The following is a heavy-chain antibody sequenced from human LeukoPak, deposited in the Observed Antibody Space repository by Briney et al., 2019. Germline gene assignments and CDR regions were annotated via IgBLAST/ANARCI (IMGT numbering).Heavy chain of an antibody. D-gene: IGHD2-2*01. CDR2: ISYDGNDK. CDR1: GFTFITYG. CDR3: AKSTAPAGYYLDY. V-gene: IGHV3-30*18. J-gene: IGHJ4*02. Sequence: GGSLRLSCAASGFTFITYGMHWVRQAPGKGLEWVAIISYDGNDKDYADSVRGRFTISRDNSKNTLYLQMNSLRGEDTAVYYCAKSTAPAGYYLDYWGQGILVTVSS.